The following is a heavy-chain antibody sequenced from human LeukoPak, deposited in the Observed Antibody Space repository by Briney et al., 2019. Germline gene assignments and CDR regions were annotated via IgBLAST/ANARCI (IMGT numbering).Heavy chain of an antibody. CDR2: FYHSGST. J-gene: IGHJ6*03. CDR3: ARCGFGYPYYYYYMDV. V-gene: IGHV4-38-2*02. Sequence: SETLSLTCIVSGVSITSYYWSWIRQPPGKGLEWIGNFYHSGSTYYNPSLKSRVTISVDTSKNQFSLKLSSVTAADTAVYYCARCGFGYPYYYYYMDVWGKGTTVTVSS. D-gene: IGHD5-12*01. CDR1: GVSITSYY.